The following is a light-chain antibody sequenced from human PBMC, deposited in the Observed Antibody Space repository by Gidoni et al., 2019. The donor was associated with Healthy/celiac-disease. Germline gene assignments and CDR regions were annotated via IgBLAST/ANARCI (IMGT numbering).Light chain of an antibody. Sequence: DIQITQSPSSLSASVGDRVTITCRTSQSISSYLKWYQQKPGKAPKFLIYSASSLQSGVPSRFSGSGSGTDFTLTISSLQPEDFATYYCQQSYSTPPTFGGGTKVEIK. J-gene: IGKJ4*01. CDR1: QSISSY. V-gene: IGKV1-39*01. CDR2: SAS. CDR3: QQSYSTPPT.